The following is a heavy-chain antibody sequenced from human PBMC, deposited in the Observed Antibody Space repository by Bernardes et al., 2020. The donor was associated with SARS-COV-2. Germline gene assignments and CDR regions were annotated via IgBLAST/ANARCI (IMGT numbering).Heavy chain of an antibody. J-gene: IGHJ5*02. V-gene: IGHV4-30-4*01. D-gene: IGHD3-3*01. Sequence: SETLSLTCTVSGGSISSGDYYWSWIRQPPGKGLEWIGYIYYSGSTYYNPSLKSRVTISVDTSKNQFSLKLSSVTAADTAVYYCARGTSVITSFGVGNRWFGPWRQG. CDR2: IYYSGST. CDR3: ARGTSVITSFGVGNRWFGP. CDR1: GGSISSGDYY.